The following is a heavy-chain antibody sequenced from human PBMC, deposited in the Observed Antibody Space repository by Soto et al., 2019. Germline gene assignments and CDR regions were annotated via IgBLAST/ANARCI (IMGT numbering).Heavy chain of an antibody. V-gene: IGHV4-30-4*01. CDR1: GDSIGSGDYY. J-gene: IGHJ5*02. Sequence: SETLSLTCTVSGDSIGSGDYYWSCIRQPPGKGLEWVAYIHINGGTYYNPSLRSRVTTSVDTSKNQFSLYLSSVTAADTAFYYCATIGTISGIVTNTWFGPWGQGTLLTVSS. D-gene: IGHD3-3*01. CDR2: IHINGGT. CDR3: ATIGTISGIVTNTWFGP.